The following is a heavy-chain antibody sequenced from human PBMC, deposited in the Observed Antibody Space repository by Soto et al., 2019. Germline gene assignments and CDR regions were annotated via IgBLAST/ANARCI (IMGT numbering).Heavy chain of an antibody. J-gene: IGHJ5*02. V-gene: IGHV4-59*08. CDR3: ARQIIDNSRSYPSGWFDH. CDR2: FLYSGST. CDR1: GGSISTYY. D-gene: IGHD3-10*01. Sequence: SETLSLTCTVSGGSISTYYWSWIRQPPWKGLEWIGYFLYSGSTNYNPSLKSRATISVDTSKNQFSLKLSSVTAADTAVYYCARQIIDNSRSYPSGWFDHWGQGTLVTVSS.